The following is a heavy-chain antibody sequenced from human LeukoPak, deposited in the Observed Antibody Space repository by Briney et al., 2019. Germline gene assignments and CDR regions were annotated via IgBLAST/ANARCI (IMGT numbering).Heavy chain of an antibody. CDR1: GFTFDDYA. J-gene: IGHJ4*02. Sequence: PGRSLRLSCAASGFTFDDYAMHWVRQAPGKGLEWVSGISWNSGSIGYADSVKGRFTISRDNAKNSLYLQMNSLRAEGTALYYCAKDNAMRWYAVFYYFDYWGQGTLVTVSS. D-gene: IGHD6-13*01. CDR2: ISWNSGSI. V-gene: IGHV3-9*01. CDR3: AKDNAMRWYAVFYYFDY.